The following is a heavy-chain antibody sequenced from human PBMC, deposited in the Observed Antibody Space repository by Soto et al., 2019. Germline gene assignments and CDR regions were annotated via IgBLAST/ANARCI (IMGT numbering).Heavy chain of an antibody. CDR3: ARHRVGNYFDY. V-gene: IGHV4-39*01. CDR2: IYYSGST. CDR1: GGSISSSSYY. D-gene: IGHD2-2*01. J-gene: IGHJ4*02. Sequence: SETLSLTCTVSGGSISSSSYYWGWIRQPPGKGLEWIGSIYYSGSTYYNPSLKSRVTISVDTSKNQFSLKLSSVTAADTAVYYCARHRVGNYFDYWGQGTLVTVSS.